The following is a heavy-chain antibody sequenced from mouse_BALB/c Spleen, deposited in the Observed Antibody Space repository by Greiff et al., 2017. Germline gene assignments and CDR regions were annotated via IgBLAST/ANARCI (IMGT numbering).Heavy chain of an antibody. CDR1: GFSLTGYG. V-gene: IGHV2-6-7*01. CDR3: AREAGLRLQNLAY. Sequence: QVQLKESGPGLVAPSQSLSITCTVSGFSLTGYGVNWVRQPPGKGLEWLGMIWGDGSTDYNSALKSRLSISKDNSKSQVFLKMNSLQTDDTARYYCAREAGLRLQNLAYWGQGTLVTVSA. J-gene: IGHJ3*01. CDR2: IWGDGST. D-gene: IGHD1-2*01.